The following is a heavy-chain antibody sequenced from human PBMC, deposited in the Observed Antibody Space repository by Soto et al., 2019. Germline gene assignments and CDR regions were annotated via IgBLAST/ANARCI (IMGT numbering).Heavy chain of an antibody. D-gene: IGHD2-15*01. CDR3: ARDDESGGNAPYNWFDP. J-gene: IGHJ5*02. CDR1: GYTFTSYG. CDR2: ISAYNGKT. V-gene: IGHV1-18*04. Sequence: ASVKVSCKASGYTFTSYGISWVRQAPGQGLEWMGWISAYNGKTTYAQKSQGRVTLTTDTSTRTAYMELWSLRSDDTAVYYCARDDESGGNAPYNWFDPWGKGTLVTVSS.